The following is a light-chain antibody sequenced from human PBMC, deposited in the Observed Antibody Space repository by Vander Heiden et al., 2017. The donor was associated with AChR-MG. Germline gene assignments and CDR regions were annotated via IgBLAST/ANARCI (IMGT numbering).Light chain of an antibody. V-gene: IGLV2-8*01. CDR2: DVS. CDR1: SSDIGAYGY. CDR3: ASYVASNNVV. J-gene: IGLJ2*01. Sequence: QSALPQPPSASGSPGQSVTISCTGTSSDIGAYGYVSWYQQHPDKAPKLLIFDVSKRPSGVPDRFSGSKSDNTASLTVSGLQAEDEADYYCASYVASNNVVFGGGTKLTVL.